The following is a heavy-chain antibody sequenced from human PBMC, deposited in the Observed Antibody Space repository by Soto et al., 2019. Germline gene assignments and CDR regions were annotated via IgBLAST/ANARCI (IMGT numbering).Heavy chain of an antibody. Sequence: QVQLVESGGGVVQPGRSLRLSCAASGFTFSSYGMLWVRQAPGKGLEWVAVIWSDGSTKYYADSVKGRFTISRDISNTLYLQMNNLRAEDTALYYCARDLRRGYGMDVWGQGTTVTVSS. CDR2: IWSDGSTK. CDR3: ARDLRRGYGMDV. CDR1: GFTFSSYG. J-gene: IGHJ6*02. V-gene: IGHV3-33*01.